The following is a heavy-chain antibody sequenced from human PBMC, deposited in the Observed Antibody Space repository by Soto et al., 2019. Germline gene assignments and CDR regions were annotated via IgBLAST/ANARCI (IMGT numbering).Heavy chain of an antibody. D-gene: IGHD4-17*01. CDR3: ARDADYGGSRGGMDV. CDR2: IYYSGST. Sequence: EESGPGLVKPSETLSLICSVSGGSVNNANYFWNWIRHHPENGLEWIGYIYYSGSTRYNPSFKTRATLSIDTTKDQFSLRLNSVTVADTAVYFCARDADYGGSRGGMDVWGRGTTVTVSS. V-gene: IGHV4-31*03. CDR1: GGSVNNANYF. J-gene: IGHJ6*02.